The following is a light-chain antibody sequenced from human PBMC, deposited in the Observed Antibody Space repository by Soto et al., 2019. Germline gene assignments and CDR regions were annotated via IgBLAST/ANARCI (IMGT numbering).Light chain of an antibody. J-gene: IGKJ5*01. CDR2: DAS. V-gene: IGKV1-33*01. Sequence: DIKMTQSPSSLSASVGDRVTITCQASQDINNYLNWYQQKPGQAPKLLIYDASGLEVGVPSRFSGSGSGTHFTLTIIGLQPEDIATYYCQQFGDLTFIFGQGTRLEI. CDR3: QQFGDLTFI. CDR1: QDINNY.